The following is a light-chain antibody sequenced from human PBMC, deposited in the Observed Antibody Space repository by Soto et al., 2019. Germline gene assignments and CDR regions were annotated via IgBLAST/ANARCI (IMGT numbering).Light chain of an antibody. Sequence: QSVLTQPPSASQTPGQRVTISCSGTSSNIGSNYVSWYLQLPGTAPKLLIYRDNQRPSGVPDRFSGSKSGTSASLAISGLRSVDGADYYCASRDDNLSGHWMFGGGTKLTVL. J-gene: IGLJ3*02. V-gene: IGLV1-47*01. CDR1: SSNIGSNY. CDR3: ASRDDNLSGHWM. CDR2: RDN.